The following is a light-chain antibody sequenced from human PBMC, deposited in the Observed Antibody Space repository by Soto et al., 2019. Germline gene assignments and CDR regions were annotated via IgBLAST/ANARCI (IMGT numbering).Light chain of an antibody. CDR1: QTISSW. CDR2: KAS. V-gene: IGKV1-5*03. J-gene: IGKJ2*01. Sequence: DIQMTQSPSTLSGSVGDRVTITCRASQTISSWLAWYQQKPGKAPKLLIYKASTLKSGVPSRFSGSGSGTEFTLTISSLQPDDFATYYCQHYNSYHTFGQGTKLKIK. CDR3: QHYNSYHT.